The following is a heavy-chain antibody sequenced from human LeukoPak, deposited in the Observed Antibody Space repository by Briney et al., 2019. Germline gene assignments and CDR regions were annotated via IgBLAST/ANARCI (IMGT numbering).Heavy chain of an antibody. CDR2: ISRNGGST. Sequence: TGGSLRLSCSASGFTFSSFAMHWVRQAPGKGLEYVAAISRNGGSTYYADSVKGRFTISRDNSKSTLYLQMNGLRAEDTAVYYCARHLNRDFWGQGTLVTVSS. CDR3: ARHLNRDF. J-gene: IGHJ4*02. CDR1: GFTFSSFA. V-gene: IGHV3-64*04.